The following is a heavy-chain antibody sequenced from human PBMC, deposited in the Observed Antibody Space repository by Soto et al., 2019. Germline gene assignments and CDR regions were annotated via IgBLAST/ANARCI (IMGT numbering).Heavy chain of an antibody. CDR3: VRDIEENQLLYDAFDI. CDR2: ISWDGNSI. D-gene: IGHD1-7*01. CDR1: GVSFHDYA. J-gene: IGHJ3*02. V-gene: IGHV3-9*01. Sequence: PAGSLRLSCAASGVSFHDYAMHWVRQAPGKGLEWVSGISWDGNSIGYADSVKGRFTISRDDAKNSMYLKMNSLRAEDTALYYCVRDIEENQLLYDAFDIWGQGTMVTVSS.